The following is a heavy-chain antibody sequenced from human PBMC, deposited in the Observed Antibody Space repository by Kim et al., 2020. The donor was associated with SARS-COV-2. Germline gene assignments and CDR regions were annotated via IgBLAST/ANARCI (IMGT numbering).Heavy chain of an antibody. D-gene: IGHD4-17*01. CDR3: ARAIGDYGDPFFDY. Sequence: DYQGRCTITRDTTASTAYMELSSLRPEDTAVYYCARAIGDYGDPFFDYWGQGTLVTVSS. J-gene: IGHJ4*02. V-gene: IGHV1-3*01.